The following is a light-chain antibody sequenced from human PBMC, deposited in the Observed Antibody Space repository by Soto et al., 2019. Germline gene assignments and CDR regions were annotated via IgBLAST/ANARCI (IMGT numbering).Light chain of an antibody. J-gene: IGKJ1*01. V-gene: IGKV1-5*01. Sequence: DIQMTQSPSTLSASVGDRVTITCRASQSIGTWLAWYQQTPGKAPKPLIYDASRLESGVPSRFSGSGSGTEFTSTISSLLPDDCGTYSCHHRSTYSWTFCQGTKVDIK. CDR1: QSIGTW. CDR3: HHRSTYSWT. CDR2: DAS.